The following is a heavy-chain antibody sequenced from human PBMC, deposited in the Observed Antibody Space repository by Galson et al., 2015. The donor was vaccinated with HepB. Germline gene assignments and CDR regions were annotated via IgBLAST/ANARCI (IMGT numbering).Heavy chain of an antibody. CDR2: IDWDDDK. D-gene: IGHD6-19*01. V-gene: IGHV2-70*11. CDR3: ARIRMTVAAGAFDS. Sequence: TLSLTCAVSGGSISSGGYSWTWIRQPPGKALEWLARIDWDDDKYYNTSLKTRLTISKDTSKNQVVLTMTNMDPVDTATYYCARIRMTVAAGAFDSWGQGTLVTVSS. CDR1: GGSISSGGYS. J-gene: IGHJ5*01.